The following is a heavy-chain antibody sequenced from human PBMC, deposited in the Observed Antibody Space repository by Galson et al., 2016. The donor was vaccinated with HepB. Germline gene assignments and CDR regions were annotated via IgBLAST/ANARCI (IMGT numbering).Heavy chain of an antibody. CDR2: INARNGEA. J-gene: IGHJ4*02. Sequence: SCKASGFSFPNYAFHWVRQASGQGPQWLGWINARNGEAKYSQVFQDRVTISRDTSATTVYMEVTSPTSEDTAVYYCAREGPIIGTLNYWGQGTLVTVTS. CDR1: GFSFPNYA. CDR3: AREGPIIGTLNY. D-gene: IGHD1-7*01. V-gene: IGHV1-3*03.